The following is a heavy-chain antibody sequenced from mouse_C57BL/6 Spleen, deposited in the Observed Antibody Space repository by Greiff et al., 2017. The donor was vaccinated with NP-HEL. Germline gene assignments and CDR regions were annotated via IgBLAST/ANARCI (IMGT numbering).Heavy chain of an antibody. J-gene: IGHJ2*01. D-gene: IGHD3-3*01. V-gene: IGHV1-69*01. CDR1: GYTFTSYW. CDR2: IDPSDSYT. CDR3: ARSELSFDC. Sequence: QVQLQQPGAELVMPGASVKLSCKASGYTFTSYWMHWVKQRPGQGLEWIGEIDPSDSYTNYNQKFKGKSTLTVDKSSSTAYMQLSSLTSEDSAVYYCARSELSFDCWGQGTTLTVSS.